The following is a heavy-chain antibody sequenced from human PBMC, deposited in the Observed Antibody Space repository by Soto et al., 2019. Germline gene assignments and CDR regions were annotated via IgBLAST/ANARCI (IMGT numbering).Heavy chain of an antibody. D-gene: IGHD1-26*01. CDR2: IIPIFGTA. CDR3: ATEVGVVVGATQFDY. J-gene: IGHJ4*02. Sequence: SVKVSCKASGGTFTSYGISWVRQAPGQGLEWMGGIIPIFGTANYAQKFQGRVTITADESTSTAYMELSSLRSEDTAVYYCATEVGVVVGATQFDYWGQGTLVTVSP. CDR1: GGTFTSYG. V-gene: IGHV1-69*13.